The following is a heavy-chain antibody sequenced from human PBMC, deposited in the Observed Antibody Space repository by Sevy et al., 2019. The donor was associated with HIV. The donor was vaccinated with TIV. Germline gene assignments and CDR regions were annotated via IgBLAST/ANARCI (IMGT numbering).Heavy chain of an antibody. CDR3: ARDSTTRPRVLDY. Sequence: ETLSLTCSVSGGSISSYFWTWVRQSPGKGPEWIGNIYFTGNTDYSPSLKSRVTLSLDTSKSQFSLTLKSVTAADTAIYFCARDSTTRPRVLDYWGQGTLVTVSS. CDR2: IYFTGNT. J-gene: IGHJ4*02. D-gene: IGHD1-1*01. V-gene: IGHV4-59*01. CDR1: GGSISSYF.